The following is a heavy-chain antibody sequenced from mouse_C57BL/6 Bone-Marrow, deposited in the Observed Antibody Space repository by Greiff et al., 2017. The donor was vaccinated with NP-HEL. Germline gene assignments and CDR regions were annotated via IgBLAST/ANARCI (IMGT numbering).Heavy chain of an antibody. CDR3: HYYGSSPSLDYYAMDY. CDR1: GFNIKDDY. J-gene: IGHJ4*01. D-gene: IGHD1-1*01. V-gene: IGHV14-4*01. Sequence: VQLKQSGAELVRPGASVKLSCTASGFNIKDDYMHWVKQRPEQGLEWIGWIDPENGDTEYASKFQGKATITADTSSNTAYLQLSSLTSEYTAVYYCHYYGSSPSLDYYAMDYWGQGTSVTVSS. CDR2: IDPENGDT.